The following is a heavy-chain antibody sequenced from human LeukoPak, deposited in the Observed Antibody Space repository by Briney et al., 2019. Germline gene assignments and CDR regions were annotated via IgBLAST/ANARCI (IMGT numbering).Heavy chain of an antibody. D-gene: IGHD5-24*01. Sequence: GGSLRLSCAASGFSVSDNYINWVRQAPGKGLEWVSIIYSDGMTYYGDSVKGRFTISSDNSKNTLYLQMNSLRTEDTAVYYCARDSPINFSRAFDVWGHGTMVTVSS. J-gene: IGHJ3*01. CDR3: ARDSPINFSRAFDV. CDR2: IYSDGMT. V-gene: IGHV3-66*02. CDR1: GFSVSDNY.